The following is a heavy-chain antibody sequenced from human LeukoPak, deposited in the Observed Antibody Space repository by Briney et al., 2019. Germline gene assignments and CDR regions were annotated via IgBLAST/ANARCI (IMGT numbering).Heavy chain of an antibody. V-gene: IGHV3-9*01. CDR2: ISWNSGSI. CDR1: GFTFDDYA. J-gene: IGHJ6*03. CDR3: ARGGGGYSSSWYFYYYYYMDV. Sequence: GRSLRLSCAASGFTFDDYAMHWVRQAPGKGLEWVSGISWNSGSIGYADSVKGRFTISRDNAKNSLYLQMNSLRAEDTAVYYCARGGGGYSSSWYFYYYYYMDVWGKGTTVTISS. D-gene: IGHD6-13*01.